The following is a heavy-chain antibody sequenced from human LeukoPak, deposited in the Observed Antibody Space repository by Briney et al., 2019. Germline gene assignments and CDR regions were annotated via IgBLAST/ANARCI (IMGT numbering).Heavy chain of an antibody. D-gene: IGHD5-18*01. V-gene: IGHV4-59*12. Sequence: PSETLSLTCTVSGDSISSYYWSWIRQPPGKGLEWIGYIYYTGTTNYNPSLKSRLTISVDTSTNQFSLNLSSVTAADTAVYYCARSARYSYGYVGHFDYWGQGTLVTVSS. CDR3: ARSARYSYGYVGHFDY. CDR1: GDSISSYY. CDR2: IYYTGTT. J-gene: IGHJ4*02.